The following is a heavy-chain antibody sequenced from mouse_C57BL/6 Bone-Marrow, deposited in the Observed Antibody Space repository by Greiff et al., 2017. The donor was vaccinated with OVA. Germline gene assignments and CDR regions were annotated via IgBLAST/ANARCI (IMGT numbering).Heavy chain of an antibody. D-gene: IGHD1-1*01. CDR1: GYTFTGYW. CDR3: ARHDHYYGSPAWFAY. CDR2: ILPGSGST. V-gene: IGHV1-9*01. Sequence: QVQLQQSGAELMKPGASVKLSCKATGYTFTGYWIEWVKQRPGHGLEWIGEILPGSGSTNYNEKFKGKATFTADTSSNTAYMQLSSLTTEDSAIYYCARHDHYYGSPAWFAYWGQGTLVTVSA. J-gene: IGHJ3*01.